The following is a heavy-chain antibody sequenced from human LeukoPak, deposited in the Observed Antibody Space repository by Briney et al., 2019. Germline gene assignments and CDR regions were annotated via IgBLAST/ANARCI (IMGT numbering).Heavy chain of an antibody. V-gene: IGHV3-21*01. J-gene: IGHJ4*02. CDR1: GFTFSSYS. CDR3: ARDPTLYYDFWSGPFDY. CDR2: ISSSSSYI. Sequence: PGGSLRLSCAASGFTFSSYSMNWVRQAPGKGLEWVSSISSSSSYIYYADSGKGRFTISRDNAKNSLYLQMNSLRAEDTAVYYCARDPTLYYDFWSGPFDYWGQGTLVTVSS. D-gene: IGHD3-3*01.